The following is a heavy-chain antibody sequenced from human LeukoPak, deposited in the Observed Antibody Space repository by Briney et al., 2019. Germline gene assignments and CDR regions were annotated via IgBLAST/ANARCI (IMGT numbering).Heavy chain of an antibody. V-gene: IGHV4-4*07. J-gene: IGHJ6*03. CDR1: GGSISSYY. CDR2: IYTSGST. Sequence: SETLSLTCTVSGGSISSYYWSWIRQPAGKGLEWIGRIYTSGSTNYNPSLKSRVTMSVNTSKNQFSLKLSSVTAADTAVYYCARTGGSFYFYYYMDVWGKGTTVTVSS. CDR3: ARTGGSFYFYYYMDV. D-gene: IGHD1-26*01.